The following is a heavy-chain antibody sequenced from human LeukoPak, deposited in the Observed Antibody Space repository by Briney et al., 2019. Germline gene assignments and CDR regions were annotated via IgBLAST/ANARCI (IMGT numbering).Heavy chain of an antibody. V-gene: IGHV4-30-4*01. J-gene: IGHJ5*02. CDR1: GGSISSGDYY. Sequence: SETLSLTCTVSGGSISSGDYYWSWIRQPPGKGLEWIGYIYYSGSTYYNPSLKSRVTISVDTSKNQFSLKLSSVTAADTAVYYCARGWCRGGSCYSQSWFDPWGQGTLVTVSS. CDR2: IYYSGST. D-gene: IGHD2-15*01. CDR3: ARGWCRGGSCYSQSWFDP.